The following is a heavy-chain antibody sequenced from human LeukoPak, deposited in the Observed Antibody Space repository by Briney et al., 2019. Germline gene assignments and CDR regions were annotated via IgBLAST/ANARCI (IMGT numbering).Heavy chain of an antibody. CDR1: GYNLTELS. V-gene: IGHV1-24*01. D-gene: IGHD5-18*01. CDR3: ATEGLSVDTALVLDY. CDR2: FDPEDGET. J-gene: IGHJ4*02. Sequence: ASVKVSCKVSGYNLTELSMHWVRQAPGKGLEWMGGFDPEDGETIYAQKFQGRVTMTEDTSTDTAYMELSSLRSEDTAVYYCATEGLSVDTALVLDYWGQGTLVTVSS.